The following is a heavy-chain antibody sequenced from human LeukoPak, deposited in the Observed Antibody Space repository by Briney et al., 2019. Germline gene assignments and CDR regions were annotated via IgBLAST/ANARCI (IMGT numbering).Heavy chain of an antibody. CDR3: AHLLHDNSGYYYLFDY. Sequence: SGPTLVKPTQTLTLTCTFSGFSLSTSGVGVGWIRQPPGKALEWLAVIYWDDDKRYSPSLKSRLTITKDTSKNQVVLTMTNMDPVDTATYYCAHLLHDNSGYYYLFDYWGQGTLVTVSS. D-gene: IGHD3-22*01. CDR1: GFSLSTSGVG. V-gene: IGHV2-5*02. J-gene: IGHJ4*02. CDR2: IYWDDDK.